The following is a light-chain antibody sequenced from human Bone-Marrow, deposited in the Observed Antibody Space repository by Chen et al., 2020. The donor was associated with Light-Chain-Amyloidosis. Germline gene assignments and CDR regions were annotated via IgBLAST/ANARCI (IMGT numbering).Light chain of an antibody. Sequence: SYVLTQPSSVSVAPGQTATIACGGNNIGSTSVHWYQQTPGQAPLLVVYDDGDRPAGIPGRLAGYNCGKTATLTISRVEAGDAADYYGQVWDRSSDRPVFGGGTKLTVL. CDR2: DDG. J-gene: IGLJ3*02. CDR1: NIGSTS. V-gene: IGLV3-21*02. CDR3: QVWDRSSDRPV.